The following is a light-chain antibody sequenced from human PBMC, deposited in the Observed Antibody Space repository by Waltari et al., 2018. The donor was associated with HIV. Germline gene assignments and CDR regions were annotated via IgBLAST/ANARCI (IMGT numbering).Light chain of an antibody. CDR3: QQSYSRPPIT. CDR2: AAS. J-gene: IGKJ5*01. Sequence: DIQMTQSPSSLSASVGDRVTITCRASQSISSYLNWYQQKPGKAPKLLIYAASSLQSGVPSRFSGSGSGTDFTLTISSLQPEDFATYYCQQSYSRPPITFGQGTRLEIK. CDR1: QSISSY. V-gene: IGKV1-39*01.